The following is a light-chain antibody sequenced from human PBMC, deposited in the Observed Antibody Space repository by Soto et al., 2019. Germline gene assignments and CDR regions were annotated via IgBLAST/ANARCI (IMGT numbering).Light chain of an antibody. V-gene: IGKV1-8*01. CDR1: QDISNY. Sequence: AIRMTQSPSSFSASTGDRVTITCRASQDISNYLARYQQKPGKAPKLLIYAASTLQSGVPSRFSGSGSGTDFTLTISCLQSEDFATYYCQQYYSYPRTFGQGTKVEIK. J-gene: IGKJ1*01. CDR3: QQYYSYPRT. CDR2: AAS.